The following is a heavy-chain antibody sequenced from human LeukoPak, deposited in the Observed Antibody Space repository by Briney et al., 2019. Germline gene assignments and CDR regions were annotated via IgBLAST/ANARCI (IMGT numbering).Heavy chain of an antibody. V-gene: IGHV4-39*07. J-gene: IGHJ5*02. Sequence: SETLSLTCIVSGGSISITTYYWGWMRQPPGKGLEWIGSINYSGNSYYNPSLRSRVTISVDTSKNQFSLKLSSVTAADTAVYYCARGGTPVYYDSSGYQNWFDPWGQGTLVTVSS. CDR2: INYSGNS. CDR3: ARGGTPVYYDSSGYQNWFDP. CDR1: GGSISITTYY. D-gene: IGHD3-22*01.